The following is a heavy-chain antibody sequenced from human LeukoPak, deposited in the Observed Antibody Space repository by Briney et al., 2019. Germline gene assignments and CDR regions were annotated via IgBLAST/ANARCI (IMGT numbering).Heavy chain of an antibody. CDR3: AREYYYGSGPDY. CDR1: GYTFTGYY. Sequence: ASVKVSCKASGYTFTGYYMHWVRQAPGQGLEWMGWINPNSGGTNYAQKFQGRVTMTRDTSISTAYMELSRLRSEDTAVYYCAREYYYGSGPDYWGQGTLVTVSS. V-gene: IGHV1-2*02. CDR2: INPNSGGT. J-gene: IGHJ4*02. D-gene: IGHD3-10*01.